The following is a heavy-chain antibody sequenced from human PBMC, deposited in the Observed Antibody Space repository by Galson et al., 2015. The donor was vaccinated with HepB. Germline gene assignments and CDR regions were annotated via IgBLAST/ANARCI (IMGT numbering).Heavy chain of an antibody. V-gene: IGHV4-39*01. CDR3: ARNPTSCYFCADY. CDR2: IYYSGST. CDR1: GGSISSSSYY. J-gene: IGHJ4*02. Sequence: TLSLTCTVSGGSISSSSYYWGWIRQPPGKGLEWIGSIYYSGSTYYNPSLKSRVTISVDTSKNQFSLKLSSVTAADTAVYYCARNPTSCYFCADYWGQGTLVTVSS. D-gene: IGHD2-2*01.